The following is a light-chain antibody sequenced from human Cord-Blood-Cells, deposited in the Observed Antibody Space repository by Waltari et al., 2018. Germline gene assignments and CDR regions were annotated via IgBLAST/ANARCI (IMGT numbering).Light chain of an antibody. Sequence: DIVMTQSPDSLAVSLGERATINCNSSQSVLYSSNNKNYLAWYQQKPGQPPKLLIYWASTRESGVPNRFSGSGSGTDFTLTISSLRAEDVAVYYCQQYYSTPWTFGQGTKVEIK. CDR2: WAS. V-gene: IGKV4-1*01. J-gene: IGKJ1*01. CDR1: QSVLYSSNNKNY. CDR3: QQYYSTPWT.